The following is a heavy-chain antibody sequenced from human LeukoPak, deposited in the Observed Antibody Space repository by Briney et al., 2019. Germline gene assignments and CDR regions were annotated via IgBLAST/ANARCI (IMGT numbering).Heavy chain of an antibody. CDR3: AREAEDSSGPSYYFDY. D-gene: IGHD6-19*01. V-gene: IGHV1-2*02. CDR1: GYTFTGYY. CDR2: INPNSGGT. J-gene: IGHJ4*02. Sequence: ASVKVSCKASGYTFTGYYMHWVRQAPGQGLEWVGWINPNSGGTNYAQKFQGRVTMTRDTSISTAYMELSSLRSDDTAVYYCAREAEDSSGPSYYFDYWGQGTLVSVSS.